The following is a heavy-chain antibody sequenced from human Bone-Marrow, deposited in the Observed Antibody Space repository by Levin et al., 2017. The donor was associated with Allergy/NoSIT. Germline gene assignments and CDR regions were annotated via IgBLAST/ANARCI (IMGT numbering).Heavy chain of an antibody. V-gene: IGHV3-9*01. CDR2: VNWNSADT. Sequence: GGSLRLSCAASGFTFDNYAMHWVRQAPGKGLEWVAYVNWNSADTAYANSVRGRFTISRDNAKKSMYLQMDSLRPEDTALYYCAKDISVTLFGVVVSDYYGLDVWGQGTTVTVSS. J-gene: IGHJ6*02. D-gene: IGHD3-3*01. CDR1: GFTFDNYA. CDR3: AKDISVTLFGVVVSDYYGLDV.